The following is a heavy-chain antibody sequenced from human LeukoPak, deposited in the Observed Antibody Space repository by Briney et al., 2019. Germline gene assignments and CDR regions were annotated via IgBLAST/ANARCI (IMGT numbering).Heavy chain of an antibody. Sequence: GGSLRLSCAASGFTFSTYWMTWVRQAPGKGLEWVANIKQDGSEKYYVDSVEGRFTISRDNAKNSLYLQMNSLRAEDTAVYYCVRDHHRRLYDSQARDTFDIWGQGTMVTVSS. CDR3: VRDHHRRLYDSQARDTFDI. CDR1: GFTFSTYW. CDR2: IKQDGSEK. V-gene: IGHV3-7*01. J-gene: IGHJ3*02. D-gene: IGHD3-22*01.